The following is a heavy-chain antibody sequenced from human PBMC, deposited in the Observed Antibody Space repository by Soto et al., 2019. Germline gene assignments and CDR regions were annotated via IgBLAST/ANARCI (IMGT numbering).Heavy chain of an antibody. CDR3: ARQSPDYLGSVGWFDP. CDR2: IYYSGTT. Sequence: PSETLSLTCTVSGGSISSSSYYWVWIRHPPGKGLEWIGSIYYSGTTYYNPSLKSRVTISVDTSKNQFSLKLRSVTAADTAVYYCARQSPDYLGSVGWFDPWGQGTLVTVSS. D-gene: IGHD1-26*01. J-gene: IGHJ5*02. CDR1: GGSISSSSYY. V-gene: IGHV4-39*01.